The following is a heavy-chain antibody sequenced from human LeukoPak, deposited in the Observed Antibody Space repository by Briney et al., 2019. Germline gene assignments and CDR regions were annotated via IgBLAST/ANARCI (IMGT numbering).Heavy chain of an antibody. V-gene: IGHV3-30*02. CDR3: ARDLSVGSKPDLGFDY. D-gene: IGHD1-26*01. CDR1: GFTFSSYG. J-gene: IGHJ4*02. Sequence: PGGSLRLSCAASGFTFSSYGMHWVRQAPGKGLEWVAFIRYDGGNKYYADPVKGRFTISRDNSKNTLYLQMNSLRAEDTAVYYCARDLSVGSKPDLGFDYWGQGTLVTVSS. CDR2: IRYDGGNK.